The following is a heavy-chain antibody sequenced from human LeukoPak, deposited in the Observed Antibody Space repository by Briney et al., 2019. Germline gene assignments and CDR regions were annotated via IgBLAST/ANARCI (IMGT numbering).Heavy chain of an antibody. D-gene: IGHD4-17*01. CDR1: GFTVTDKY. CDR3: ARTNPVYGDYDY. J-gene: IGHJ4*02. Sequence: GGSLRLSCAVSGFTVTDKYMSWVRQAPGKGLQWVSVIYPDGRTYYADSMKGRFTISRDISRNTLLLQMNSLRPDDTAVHYCARTNPVYGDYDYWGQGTLVTVSS. V-gene: IGHV3-53*01. CDR2: IYPDGRT.